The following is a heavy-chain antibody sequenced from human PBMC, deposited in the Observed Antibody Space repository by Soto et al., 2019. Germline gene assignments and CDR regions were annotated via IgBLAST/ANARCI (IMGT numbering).Heavy chain of an antibody. CDR1: GFSFSSYG. Sequence: SLRLSCAASGFSFSSYGMHWVRQAPGKGLEWVAVTSYDESRKYYADSVKGRFTISRDNSKKTLYLQMNSLRAEDTAVYYCAKDEGSGSYYVTGDYWGQGTLVTVSS. V-gene: IGHV3-30*18. CDR2: TSYDESRK. CDR3: AKDEGSGSYYVTGDY. J-gene: IGHJ4*02. D-gene: IGHD3-10*01.